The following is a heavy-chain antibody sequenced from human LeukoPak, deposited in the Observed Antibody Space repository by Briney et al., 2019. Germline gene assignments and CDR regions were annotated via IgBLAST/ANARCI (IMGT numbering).Heavy chain of an antibody. CDR1: GFIFSSSA. V-gene: IGHV3-21*01. CDR2: INNVGSHI. J-gene: IGHJ4*02. CDR3: ARDPTQYLRYGYFDY. D-gene: IGHD4-11*01. Sequence: GGSLSLSCAASGFIFSSSAMNWVRQAPGKGLEWVSSINNVGSHIYYAGSVRGRFTISRDNAKNLLYLQMDSLRAEDTAVYYCARDPTQYLRYGYFDYWGQGTLVTVSS.